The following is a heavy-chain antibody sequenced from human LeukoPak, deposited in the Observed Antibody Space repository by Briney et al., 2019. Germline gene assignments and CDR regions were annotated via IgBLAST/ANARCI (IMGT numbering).Heavy chain of an antibody. V-gene: IGHV3-11*01. CDR3: AREMEGDYGSGTFFDL. Sequence: GGSLRLSCAASEFVFSDYYMSWIRQAPGKGLEWVSYISDSGSTIYYADSVKGRFTIFRDNVKKSLYLQMNGLRAGDTAVYYCAREMEGDYGSGTFFDLWGQGNMVTVSS. D-gene: IGHD3-10*01. CDR1: EFVFSDYY. J-gene: IGHJ4*02. CDR2: ISDSGSTI.